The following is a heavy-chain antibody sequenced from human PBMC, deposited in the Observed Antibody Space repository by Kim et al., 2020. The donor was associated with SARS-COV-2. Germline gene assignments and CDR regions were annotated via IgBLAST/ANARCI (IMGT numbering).Heavy chain of an antibody. CDR3: AKPRAVRLNWFDP. CDR2: SSHSGST. V-gene: IGHV4-34*01. D-gene: IGHD3-10*02. J-gene: IGHJ5*02. CDR1: GASFSSYY. Sequence: SETLSLTCTVYGASFSSYYWSWSWLCPGTGLELIWESSHSGSTNYNPTLKSRLTISVDTSKNQFSLNLKSVTDADTAVYVCAKPRAVRLNWFDPWGQGTLVTVSS.